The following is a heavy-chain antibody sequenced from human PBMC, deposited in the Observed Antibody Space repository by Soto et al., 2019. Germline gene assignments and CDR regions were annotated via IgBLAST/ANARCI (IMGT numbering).Heavy chain of an antibody. CDR1: GGSISSSSYY. J-gene: IGHJ4*02. V-gene: IGHV4-39*01. CDR2: IYYSGST. D-gene: IGHD3-22*01. Sequence: QLQLQESGPGLVKPSETLSLTCTVSGGSISSSSYYWGWIRQPPGKGLEWIGSIYYSGSTYYNPSPKSRVTISVDTSKNQFSLKPSSVTPADTAVYYCARLVYDSSGYRPGWGQGTLVTVSS. CDR3: ARLVYDSSGYRPG.